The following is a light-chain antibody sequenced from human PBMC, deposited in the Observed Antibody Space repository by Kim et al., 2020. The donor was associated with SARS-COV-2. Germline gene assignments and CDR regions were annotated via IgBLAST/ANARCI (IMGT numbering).Light chain of an antibody. V-gene: IGLV3-21*04. CDR1: KFGSKI. CDR2: YDR. CDR3: QVWDNSTDHWV. J-gene: IGLJ3*02. Sequence: APGGTARIACGGDKFGSKIVHWYQQRPGQAPVLVIFYDRERPSRIPERISGSKSGNTATLTISRVEAGDEADYYCQVWDNSTDHWVFGGGTQLTVL.